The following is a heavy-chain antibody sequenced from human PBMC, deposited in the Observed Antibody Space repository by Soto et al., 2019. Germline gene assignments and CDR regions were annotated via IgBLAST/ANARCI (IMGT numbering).Heavy chain of an antibody. CDR2: INHSGNT. CDR1: GASLSDNY. J-gene: IGHJ5*02. Sequence: PSETLSLTCAVYGASLSDNYCSWLRQPPGKGLEWIGEINHSGNTNYNPSLRSRVTISIDTSKNQLSLNLRSVSAADTAVYYCARGRDEFDAWGQGTPVTVSS. CDR3: ARGRDEFDA. V-gene: IGHV4-34*01.